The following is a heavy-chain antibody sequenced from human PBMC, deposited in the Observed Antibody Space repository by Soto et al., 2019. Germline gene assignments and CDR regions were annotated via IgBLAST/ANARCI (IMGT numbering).Heavy chain of an antibody. J-gene: IGHJ4*02. Sequence: GGSLRLSCAASGFTFDDYAMHWVRQAPGKGLEWVSGISWNSGSIGYADSVKGRFTISRDNAKNSLYLQMNSLRAEDTALYYCAKDGTGTTKYYFDYWGQGTLVTVSS. D-gene: IGHD1-7*01. CDR3: AKDGTGTTKYYFDY. V-gene: IGHV3-9*01. CDR2: ISWNSGSI. CDR1: GFTFDDYA.